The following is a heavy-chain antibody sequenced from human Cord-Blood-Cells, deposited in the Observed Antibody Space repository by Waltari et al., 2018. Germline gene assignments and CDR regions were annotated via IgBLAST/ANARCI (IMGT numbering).Heavy chain of an antibody. CDR2: MNPNSGNT. V-gene: IGHV1-8*01. Sequence: QVQLVQSGAEVKKPGASVKVSCKASGYTFTSYDINWVRQATGQGLEWMGWMNPNSGNTGYAQKFQGRVTMTRNTSISTAYMELSSLRSEDTAVYYCASGEYAGLIAAAGTDYYGMDVWGQGTTVTVSS. D-gene: IGHD6-13*01. CDR1: GYTFTSYD. CDR3: ASGEYAGLIAAAGTDYYGMDV. J-gene: IGHJ6*02.